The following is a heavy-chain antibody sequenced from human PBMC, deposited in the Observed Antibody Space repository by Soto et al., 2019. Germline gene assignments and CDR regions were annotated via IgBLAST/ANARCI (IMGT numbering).Heavy chain of an antibody. V-gene: IGHV3-30-3*01. Sequence: QVQLVESGGGVVQPGRSLRLSCAASGFTFSSYAMHWVRQAPGKGLEWVAVISYDGSNKYYADSVKGRFTISRDNSKNTLYLQMNSLRAEDTAVHYCARVSRPFYYYYGMDVWGQGTTVTVSS. CDR1: GFTFSSYA. CDR3: ARVSRPFYYYYGMDV. CDR2: ISYDGSNK. J-gene: IGHJ6*02.